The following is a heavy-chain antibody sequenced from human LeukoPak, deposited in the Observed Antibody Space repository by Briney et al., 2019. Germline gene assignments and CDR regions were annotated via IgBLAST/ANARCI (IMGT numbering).Heavy chain of an antibody. J-gene: IGHJ6*02. CDR2: INPNSGGT. Sequence: ASVKVSCKASGYTFTGYYMHWVRQAPGQGLEWMGWINPNSGGTNYAQKFQGRVTMTRDTSISTAYMELSRLRSDDTAVYYCARTPRGYYYYYGMDVWGQGTTVTVSS. CDR3: ARTPRGYYYYYGMDV. V-gene: IGHV1-2*02. CDR1: GYTFTGYY.